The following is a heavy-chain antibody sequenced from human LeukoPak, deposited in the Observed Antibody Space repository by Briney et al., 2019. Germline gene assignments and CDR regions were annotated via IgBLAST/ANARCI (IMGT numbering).Heavy chain of an antibody. J-gene: IGHJ1*01. Sequence: SETLSLTCTVSGGSISSSSYYWVWIRQPPGKGLEWIGSIYYSGSTYYNPSLKSRVTISVDTSKNQSSLKLRSVTAADTAVYYCARVVQSTDSSGFYLPEYFQHWGQGTLVTVSS. CDR2: IYYSGST. CDR3: ARVVQSTDSSGFYLPEYFQH. V-gene: IGHV4-39*07. D-gene: IGHD3-22*01. CDR1: GGSISSSSYY.